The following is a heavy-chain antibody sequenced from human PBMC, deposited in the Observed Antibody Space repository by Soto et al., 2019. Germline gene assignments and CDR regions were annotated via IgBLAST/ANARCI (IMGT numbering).Heavy chain of an antibody. CDR1: GFTFSSYW. Sequence: GGSLRLSCAASGFTFSSYWMSWVRQAPGKGLEWVANIKQDGSEKYYVDSVKGRFTISRDNAKNSLYLQMNSLRAEDTAVYYCAREGPLGVAVAADAFDIWGQGTMVTVSS. CDR3: AREGPLGVAVAADAFDI. J-gene: IGHJ3*02. CDR2: IKQDGSEK. D-gene: IGHD6-19*01. V-gene: IGHV3-7*01.